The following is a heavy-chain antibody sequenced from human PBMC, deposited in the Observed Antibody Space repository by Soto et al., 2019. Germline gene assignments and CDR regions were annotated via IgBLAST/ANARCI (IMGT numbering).Heavy chain of an antibody. Sequence: PSETLSLTCTASGGSISAFYWNWIRQPAGKGLEWIGRIYASGHTIYNPSLESRVTMSVDTSKHQFSLKLNSVTAADTAVYYCARSPSTSSIGTFDIWGQGTVVTVSS. V-gene: IGHV4-4*07. CDR3: ARSPSTSSIGTFDI. J-gene: IGHJ3*02. CDR2: IYASGHT. CDR1: GGSISAFY. D-gene: IGHD6-6*01.